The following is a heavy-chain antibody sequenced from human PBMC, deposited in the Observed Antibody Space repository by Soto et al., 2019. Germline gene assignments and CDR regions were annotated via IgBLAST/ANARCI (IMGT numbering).Heavy chain of an antibody. CDR3: ARDQGDVGQQLVLSYYYYGMDV. CDR1: GGTFSSYA. D-gene: IGHD6-13*01. Sequence: QVQLVQSGAEVKKPGSSVKVSCKASGGTFSSYAISWVRQAPGQGLEWMGGIIPIFGTANYAQKCQGRVTITADESTSTAYMERSSLRSEDTAVYYCARDQGDVGQQLVLSYYYYGMDVWGQGTTVTVSS. V-gene: IGHV1-69*12. CDR2: IIPIFGTA. J-gene: IGHJ6*02.